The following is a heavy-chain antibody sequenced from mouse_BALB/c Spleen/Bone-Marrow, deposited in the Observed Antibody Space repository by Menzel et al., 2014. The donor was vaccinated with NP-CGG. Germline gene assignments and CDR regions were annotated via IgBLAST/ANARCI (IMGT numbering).Heavy chain of an antibody. Sequence: LQESGPELVKPGASVKISCKASGYAFSSSWMNWVKQRPGQGLEWIGRIYPGDGDTNYNGKFKGKATLTADESSSTAYMQLSSLTSVDSAVYFCARTYYPYFDYWGQGTTLTVTS. V-gene: IGHV1-82*01. CDR1: GYAFSSSW. CDR2: IYPGDGDT. CDR3: ARTYYPYFDY. J-gene: IGHJ2*01. D-gene: IGHD1-1*01.